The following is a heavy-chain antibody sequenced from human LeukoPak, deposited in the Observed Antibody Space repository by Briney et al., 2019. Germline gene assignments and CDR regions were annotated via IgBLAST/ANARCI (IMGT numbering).Heavy chain of an antibody. Sequence: PGGSLRLSCADSGFTFSSYSMNWVRQAPGKGLEWVAFVSSSDSYIYYADSVKGRFTISRDNAKNSIYLQMNSLRVEDTAVYYCARVAYGDYAYFDSWGQGTLVTVSS. CDR3: ARVAYGDYAYFDS. J-gene: IGHJ4*02. CDR2: VSSSDSYI. V-gene: IGHV3-21*01. CDR1: GFTFSSYS. D-gene: IGHD4-17*01.